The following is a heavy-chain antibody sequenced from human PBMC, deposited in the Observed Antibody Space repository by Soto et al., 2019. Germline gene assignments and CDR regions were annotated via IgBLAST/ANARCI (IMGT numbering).Heavy chain of an antibody. J-gene: IGHJ3*02. D-gene: IGHD1-26*01. CDR1: GFTFSSYG. CDR2: ISYDGSNK. V-gene: IGHV3-30*18. CDR3: AKVPREESGSYLDAFDI. Sequence: GGSLRLSCAASGFTFSSYGMHWVRRAPGKGLEWVAVISYDGSNKYYADSVKGRFTISRDNSKNTLYLQMNSLRAEDTAVYYCAKVPREESGSYLDAFDIWGQGTMVTVSS.